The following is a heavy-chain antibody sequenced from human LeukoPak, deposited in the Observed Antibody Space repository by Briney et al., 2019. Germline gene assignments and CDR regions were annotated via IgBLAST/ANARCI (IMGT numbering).Heavy chain of an antibody. Sequence: RSGRSLRLSCAASVFTFDDYAMHWVRQAPGKGLEWVSGISWNSGSIGYADSVKGRFTISRDNAKNSLYLQMNSLRAEDTALYYCAKSGDYGAYYYYGMDVWGQGTTVTVSS. D-gene: IGHD4-17*01. CDR1: VFTFDDYA. CDR2: ISWNSGSI. J-gene: IGHJ6*02. V-gene: IGHV3-9*01. CDR3: AKSGDYGAYYYYGMDV.